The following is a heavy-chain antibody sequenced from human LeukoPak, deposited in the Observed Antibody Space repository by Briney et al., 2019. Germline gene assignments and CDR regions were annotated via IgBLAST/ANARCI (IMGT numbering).Heavy chain of an antibody. CDR1: GYTFTSYG. CDR2: ISAYNGNT. Sequence: GTSVKVSCKASGYTFTSYGISWVRQAPGRGLEWMGWISAYNGNTNYAQKLQGRVTMTTDTSTSTAYMELRSLRSDDTAVYYCARMMVRGVISRPFDYWGQGTLVTVSS. CDR3: ARMMVRGVISRPFDY. D-gene: IGHD3-10*01. J-gene: IGHJ4*02. V-gene: IGHV1-18*01.